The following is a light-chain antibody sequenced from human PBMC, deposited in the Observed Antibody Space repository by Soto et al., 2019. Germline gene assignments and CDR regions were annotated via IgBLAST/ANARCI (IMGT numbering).Light chain of an antibody. Sequence: QSVLTQPPSVSGAPGQRVTISCAGSSSSIGAGYDVHWYQQLPGAAPKLLIYANSNRPSGVPDRFSGSKSGPSASLAITALQAEDEADYYCQSYDSSLYGYVFRSGTKVTVL. CDR2: ANS. CDR1: SSSIGAGYD. J-gene: IGLJ1*01. CDR3: QSYDSSLYGYV. V-gene: IGLV1-40*01.